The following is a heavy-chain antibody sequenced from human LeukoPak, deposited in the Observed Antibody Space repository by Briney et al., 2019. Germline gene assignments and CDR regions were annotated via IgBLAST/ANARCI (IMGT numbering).Heavy chain of an antibody. V-gene: IGHV1-46*01. CDR3: AKNPGGYDYRFDY. CDR1: GYTFTSYY. J-gene: IGHJ4*02. D-gene: IGHD5-12*01. Sequence: ASVKVSCKASGYTFTSYYMHWVRQAPGQGLEWMGIINPSGGSTSYAQKFQGRVTMTRDMSTSTVYMELSSLRSEDTAVYYCAKNPGGYDYRFDYWGQGTLVTVSS. CDR2: INPSGGST.